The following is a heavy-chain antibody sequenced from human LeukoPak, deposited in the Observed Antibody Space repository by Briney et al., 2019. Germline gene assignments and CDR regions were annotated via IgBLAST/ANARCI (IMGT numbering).Heavy chain of an antibody. D-gene: IGHD1-26*01. Sequence: ASVKVSCKVSGYTLTELSMHWVRQAPGKGLEWMGGFDPEDGETIYAQKFQGRVTMTEDTSTDTAYMELSSLRSEDTAVYYCATVGVILGAYYYGMDVWGQGTMVTVSS. CDR2: FDPEDGET. J-gene: IGHJ6*02. CDR1: GYTLTELS. V-gene: IGHV1-24*01. CDR3: ATVGVILGAYYYGMDV.